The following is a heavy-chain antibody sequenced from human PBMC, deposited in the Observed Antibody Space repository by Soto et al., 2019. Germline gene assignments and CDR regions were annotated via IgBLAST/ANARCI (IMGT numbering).Heavy chain of an antibody. CDR3: ARGVYIAVAGTIRSYYYYYGMDV. Sequence: GASVKVSCKASGYTFTSYYMHWVRQAPGQGLEWMGIINPSGGVTSYAQKFQGRVTMTRDTSTSTVYMELSSLRSEDTAVYYCARGVYIAVAGTIRSYYYYYGMDVWGQGTTVTVSS. D-gene: IGHD6-19*01. CDR2: INPSGGVT. CDR1: GYTFTSYY. J-gene: IGHJ6*02. V-gene: IGHV1-46*01.